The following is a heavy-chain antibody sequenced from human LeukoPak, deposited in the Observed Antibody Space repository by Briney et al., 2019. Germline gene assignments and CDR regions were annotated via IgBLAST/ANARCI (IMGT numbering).Heavy chain of an antibody. Sequence: SVKVSCKASTYTFTRYGISWVRQAPGQGLEWMGGIIPIFGTANYAQKFQGRVTITADKSTSTAYMELSSLRSEDTAVYYCVRGYSYGSFDYWGQGTLVTVSS. V-gene: IGHV1-69*06. J-gene: IGHJ4*02. CDR2: IIPIFGTA. D-gene: IGHD5-18*01. CDR1: TYTFTRYG. CDR3: VRGYSYGSFDY.